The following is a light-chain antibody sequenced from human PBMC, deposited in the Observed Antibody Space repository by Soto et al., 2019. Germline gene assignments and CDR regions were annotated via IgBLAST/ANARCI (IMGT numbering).Light chain of an antibody. CDR3: ILYTSSRTRV. V-gene: IGLV2-14*01. CDR2: DVS. Sequence: QSALTQPASVSGSPGQSITISCTGTSSDVGGYNYVSWYQQHPGKAPKLMIYDVSNRPSGVSNRFSGSKSANTASLTISGLQAEDEADYYCILYTSSRTRVFGTVTKPTVL. J-gene: IGLJ1*01. CDR1: SSDVGGYNY.